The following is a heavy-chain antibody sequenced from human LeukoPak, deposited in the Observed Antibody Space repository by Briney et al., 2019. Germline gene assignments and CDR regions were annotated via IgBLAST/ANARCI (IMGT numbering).Heavy chain of an antibody. D-gene: IGHD3-9*01. CDR3: AKDWHILTGRNCFDP. CDR1: GGTFSSYA. J-gene: IGHJ5*02. Sequence: GASVKVSCKASGGTFSSYAISWVRQAPGQGLEWMGGIIPIFGTANYAQKFQGRVTITADKSTSTAYMELRSLTFDDTAIYYCAKDWHILTGRNCFDPWGQGTLVTVSS. V-gene: IGHV1-69*06. CDR2: IIPIFGTA.